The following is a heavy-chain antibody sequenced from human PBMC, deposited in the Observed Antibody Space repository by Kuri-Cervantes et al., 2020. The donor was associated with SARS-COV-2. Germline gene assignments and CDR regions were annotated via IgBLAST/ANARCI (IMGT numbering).Heavy chain of an antibody. D-gene: IGHD3-3*01. J-gene: IGHJ3*02. Sequence: GESLKISCAASGFTFSSYAMHWVRQAPGKGLEWVAVISYDGSNKYYADSVKGRFTISRDNSKNTLYLQMNSLRAEDTAVYYCAKDLVSGITIFGVVIAAAAFDIWGQGTMVTVSS. CDR1: GFTFSSYA. CDR2: ISYDGSNK. V-gene: IGHV3-30-3*01. CDR3: AKDLVSGITIFGVVIAAAAFDI.